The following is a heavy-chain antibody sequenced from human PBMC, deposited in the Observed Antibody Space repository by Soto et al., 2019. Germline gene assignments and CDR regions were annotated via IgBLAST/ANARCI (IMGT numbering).Heavy chain of an antibody. CDR2: IYYSGST. Sequence: SETLSLTCTVSGGSISSYYWSWIRQPPGKGLEWIGYIYYSGSTNYNPSLKSRVTISVDTSKNQFSLKLSSVTAADTAVYYCARSNLEWNSGFDPWGQGTLVTVSS. D-gene: IGHD3-3*01. V-gene: IGHV4-59*01. J-gene: IGHJ5*02. CDR1: GGSISSYY. CDR3: ARSNLEWNSGFDP.